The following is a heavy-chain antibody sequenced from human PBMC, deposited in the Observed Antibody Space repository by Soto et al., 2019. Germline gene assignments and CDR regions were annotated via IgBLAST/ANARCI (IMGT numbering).Heavy chain of an antibody. D-gene: IGHD3-10*01. J-gene: IGHJ3*02. Sequence: QVQLVQSGAEVKKPGSSVKVSCKASGGTFSSYAISWVRQAPGQGLEWMGGIIPIFGTANYAQTFQGRVTITADESTSTAYMELSSLRSEDTAVYYCASRITMVRGWAFDIWGQGTMVTVAS. CDR2: IIPIFGTA. V-gene: IGHV1-69*01. CDR1: GGTFSSYA. CDR3: ASRITMVRGWAFDI.